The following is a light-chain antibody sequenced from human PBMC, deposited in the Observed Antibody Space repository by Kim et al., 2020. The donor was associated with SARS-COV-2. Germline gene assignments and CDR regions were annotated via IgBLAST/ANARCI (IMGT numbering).Light chain of an antibody. J-gene: IGKJ1*01. CDR1: QDISNY. CDR3: QTYDSVPWT. CDR2: AAS. V-gene: IGKV1-27*01. Sequence: ASVGDRVTINCRASQDISNYLAWYQQEPGKVPKLLIYAASALQSGVPSRFGGSGSGTDFTLTITSLQPEDVATYYCQTYDSVPWTFGPGTKVDIK.